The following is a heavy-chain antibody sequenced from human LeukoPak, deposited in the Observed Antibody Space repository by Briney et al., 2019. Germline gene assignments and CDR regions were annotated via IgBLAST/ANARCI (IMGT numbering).Heavy chain of an antibody. D-gene: IGHD3-22*01. CDR1: GGSISINSYY. CDR3: ARGRYYYDSGGYQSPYYYMDV. J-gene: IGHJ6*03. CDR2: IYHSGST. Sequence: PSETLSLTCTVSGGSISINSYYWGWIRQPPGKGLERIGSIYHSGSTYYNPSLRSRLTIPVATSKNQFSLKLSSVTAADTAVYYCARGRYYYDSGGYQSPYYYMDVWGKGTTVTVSS. V-gene: IGHV4-39*01.